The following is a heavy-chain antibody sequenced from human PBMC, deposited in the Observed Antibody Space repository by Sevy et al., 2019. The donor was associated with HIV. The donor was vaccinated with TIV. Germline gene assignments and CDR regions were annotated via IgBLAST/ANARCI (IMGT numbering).Heavy chain of an antibody. CDR3: TTVQGRVVVAATLIHGNWYFDL. Sequence: GGSLRLSCAASGFSFSNAWMNWVRQAPGKGLEWVGRIKSKADSGPTDYAAPAKRRFTISRDDSKKTLHVQMNSLETEDTAVYYCTTVQGRVVVAATLIHGNWYFDLWGRGTLVTVSS. J-gene: IGHJ2*01. D-gene: IGHD2-15*01. V-gene: IGHV3-15*07. CDR2: IKSKADSGPT. CDR1: GFSFSNAW.